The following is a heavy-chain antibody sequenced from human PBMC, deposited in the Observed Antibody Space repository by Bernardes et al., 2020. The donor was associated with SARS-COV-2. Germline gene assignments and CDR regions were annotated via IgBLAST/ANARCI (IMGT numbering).Heavy chain of an antibody. CDR3: ASHPYGSGSYYNGRGS. CDR1: GFTFSTYT. CDR2: ITSSSSYI. V-gene: IGHV3-21*01. J-gene: IGHJ5*02. D-gene: IGHD3-10*01. Sequence: GGSLRLSCAASGFTFSTYTMTWVRQAQGKGLEWVSSITSSSSYIYYADSVKGRFTISRDNAKNSLYLQMNSLRTEDTAVYYCASHPYGSGSYYNGRGSWGRGTLDTVSS.